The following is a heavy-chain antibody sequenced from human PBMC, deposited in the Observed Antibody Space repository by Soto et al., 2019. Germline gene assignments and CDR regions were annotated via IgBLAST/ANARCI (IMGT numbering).Heavy chain of an antibody. J-gene: IGHJ4*02. CDR2: ISWNSGSI. Sequence: SLRLSCAASGFTFDDYAMHWVRQAPGKGLEWVSGISWNSGSIGYADSVKGRFTISRDNAKNSLYLQMNSLRAEDTALYYCAKGPYYYILTGPDYWCPGTLVTVFS. V-gene: IGHV3-9*01. CDR3: AKGPYYYILTGPDY. CDR1: GFTFDDYA. D-gene: IGHD3-9*01.